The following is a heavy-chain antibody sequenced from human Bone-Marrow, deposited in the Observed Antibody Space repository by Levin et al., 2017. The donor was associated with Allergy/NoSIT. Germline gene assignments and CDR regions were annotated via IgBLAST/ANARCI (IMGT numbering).Heavy chain of an antibody. D-gene: IGHD4-17*01. CDR3: ARDYGDEDF. CDR1: GESFTSGEYY. V-gene: IGHV4-30-4*01. J-gene: IGHJ4*02. CDR2: IYNSGIT. Sequence: NPSETLSLTCTVSGESFTSGEYYWTWIRQPPGKGLEWIGYIYNSGITSYNPSLKSRISMSIDTSKNQFSLTLSSVTAADTAVYYCARDYGDEDFWGQGTLVTVSS.